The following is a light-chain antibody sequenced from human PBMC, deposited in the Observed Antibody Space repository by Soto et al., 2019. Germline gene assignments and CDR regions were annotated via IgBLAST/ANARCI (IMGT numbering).Light chain of an antibody. Sequence: EIVFTQSPGALSLSPGERATLSCRASKSVSSSYLAWYQQNPXXAPRLLIYGASSRATGIPDRCSASGSGTDFTLDISRLEPEDFAVYYCQQYGSSPTGTFGQGTKV. CDR1: KSVSSSY. V-gene: IGKV3-20*01. CDR2: GAS. J-gene: IGKJ1*01. CDR3: QQYGSSPTGT.